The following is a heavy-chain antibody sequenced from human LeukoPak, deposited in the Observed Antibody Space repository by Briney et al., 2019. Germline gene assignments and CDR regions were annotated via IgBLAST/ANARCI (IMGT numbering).Heavy chain of an antibody. V-gene: IGHV3-74*01. D-gene: IGHD3-3*01. Sequence: GGSLRLSCAASGFTFSSYWMHWVRQAPGKGLVWVSRINSDGSTTTYADSVKGRFTISRDNAKNTLYLQMNSQRAEDTAVYYCVRNLDFWGDSEDYWGQGTLVTVSS. CDR2: INSDGSTT. CDR1: GFTFSSYW. J-gene: IGHJ4*02. CDR3: VRNLDFWGDSEDY.